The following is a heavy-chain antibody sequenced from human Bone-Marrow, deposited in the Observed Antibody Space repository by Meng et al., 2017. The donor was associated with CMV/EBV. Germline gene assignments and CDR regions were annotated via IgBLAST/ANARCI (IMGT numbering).Heavy chain of an antibody. CDR3: AHETHYYDGSGYYPDY. CDR1: GFSLSTGGVG. V-gene: IGHV2-5*01. J-gene: IGHJ4*02. Sequence: SGPTLVKPTQTLTLTCTFSGFSLSTGGVGVGWIRQPPGKALEWLALIYWNDDKRYSPSLKSRLTITKDTSKNQVVLTMTNMDTVDTATYYCAHETHYYDGSGYYPDYWGQGTLVTVSS. D-gene: IGHD3-22*01. CDR2: IYWNDDK.